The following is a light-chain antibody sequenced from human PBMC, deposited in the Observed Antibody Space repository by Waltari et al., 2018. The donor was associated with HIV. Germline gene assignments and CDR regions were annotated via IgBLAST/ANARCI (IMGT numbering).Light chain of an antibody. CDR2: RDN. V-gene: IGLV3-9*01. Sequence: SYELTQPLSVSVALGQTARITCGGNNIGRKRVHWYQQRPGQAPVLVIYRDNNRPSGIPERFSGSNSGNTATLTVSRVQAGDEADYYCQVLDNKSYVFGTGTKVTVL. CDR3: QVLDNKSYV. J-gene: IGLJ1*01. CDR1: NIGRKR.